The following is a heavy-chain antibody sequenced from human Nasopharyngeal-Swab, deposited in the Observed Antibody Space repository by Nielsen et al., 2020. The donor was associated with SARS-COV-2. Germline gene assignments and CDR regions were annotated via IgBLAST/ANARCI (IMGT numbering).Heavy chain of an antibody. J-gene: IGHJ4*02. D-gene: IGHD3-10*01. CDR1: GFTFSSYP. CDR2: ISYNGSNK. V-gene: IGHV3-30-3*01. Sequence: GGSLRLSCAASGFTFSSYPMHWVRQAPGKGLEWVAFISYNGSNKYYADSVKGRFTISRDNSKNTLYLQMNSLRAEDTAVYYCAKDVVRGVRFYWGQGTLVTVSS. CDR3: AKDVVRGVRFY.